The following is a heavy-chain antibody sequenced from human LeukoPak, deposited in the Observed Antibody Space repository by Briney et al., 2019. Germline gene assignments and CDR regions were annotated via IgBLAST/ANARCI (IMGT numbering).Heavy chain of an antibody. CDR3: AKDPSTVVTHFDL. V-gene: IGHV3-23*01. CDR1: GFTFSTFA. CDR2: ISGSGGST. D-gene: IGHD4-23*01. J-gene: IGHJ2*01. Sequence: GSLRLSCAASGFTFSTFAMIWVRQPPGKGLEWVSAISGSGGSTYYADSVKGRFTISRDNSKNTLYLQMNSLRAEDTAVYYCAKDPSTVVTHFDLWGRGTLVTVSS.